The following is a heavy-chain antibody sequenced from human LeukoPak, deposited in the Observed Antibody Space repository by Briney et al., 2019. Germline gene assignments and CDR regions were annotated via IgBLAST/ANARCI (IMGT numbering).Heavy chain of an antibody. V-gene: IGHV3-21*01. Sequence: PGGSLRLSCAASGFTFSSYEMNWVRQAPGKGLEWVSSISSSSSYIYYADSVKGRFTISRDNAKDSLYLQMNSLRAEDTAVYYCARDGSITMVRGVMDYWGQGTLVTVSS. D-gene: IGHD3-10*01. CDR3: ARDGSITMVRGVMDY. J-gene: IGHJ4*02. CDR2: ISSSSSYI. CDR1: GFTFSSYE.